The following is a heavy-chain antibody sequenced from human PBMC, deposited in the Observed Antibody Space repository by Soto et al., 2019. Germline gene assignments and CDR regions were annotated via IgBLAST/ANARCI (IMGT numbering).Heavy chain of an antibody. Sequence: GGSLRLSCAASGFTFSDYYMSWIRQAPGKGLEWVSYISSSGSTIYYADPVKGRFTISRDNAKNSLYLQMNSLRAEDTAVYYCARERIGPGSYYKSPGAFDIWGQGTMVTVSS. J-gene: IGHJ3*02. D-gene: IGHD3-10*01. CDR2: ISSSGSTI. CDR1: GFTFSDYY. V-gene: IGHV3-11*01. CDR3: ARERIGPGSYYKSPGAFDI.